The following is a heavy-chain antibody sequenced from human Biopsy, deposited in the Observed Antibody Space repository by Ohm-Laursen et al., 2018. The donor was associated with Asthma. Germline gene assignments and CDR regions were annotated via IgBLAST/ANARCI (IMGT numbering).Heavy chain of an antibody. Sequence: ASVKVSCKASGYPFTDYYVHWVRQAPGQGLEWMGRIDPNSGGTNYAQKFLGRVTMTRDTSVNTAFMVLSRLRSDDTAVYYCARIMIRIGAGTDRYFDLWGRGTLVTVSS. CDR1: GYPFTDYY. CDR2: IDPNSGGT. V-gene: IGHV1-2*06. D-gene: IGHD3-16*01. J-gene: IGHJ2*01. CDR3: ARIMIRIGAGTDRYFDL.